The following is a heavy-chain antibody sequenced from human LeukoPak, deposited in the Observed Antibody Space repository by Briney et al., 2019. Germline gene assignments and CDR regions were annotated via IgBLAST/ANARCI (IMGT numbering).Heavy chain of an antibody. CDR1: GFTFGDYA. D-gene: IGHD6-19*01. J-gene: IGHJ6*04. CDR2: IRSKAYGGTT. Sequence: PGGSLRLPCTASGFTFGDYAMSWARQAPGKGLEWVGFIRSKAYGGTTEYAASVKGRFTISRDDSKSIAYLQMNSLKTEDTAVYYCTITPGYSSGYLPDVWGKGTTVTVSS. CDR3: TITPGYSSGYLPDV. V-gene: IGHV3-49*04.